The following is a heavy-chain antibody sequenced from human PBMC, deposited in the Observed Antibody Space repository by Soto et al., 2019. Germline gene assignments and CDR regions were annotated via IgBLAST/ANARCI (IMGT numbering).Heavy chain of an antibody. D-gene: IGHD6-19*01. V-gene: IGHV4-34*01. J-gene: IGHJ4*02. CDR1: GGSFSGYY. CDR3: ARGRIAVAHAPFDY. CDR2: INHSGST. Sequence: QVQLQQWGAGLLKPSETLSLTCAVYGGSFSGYYWSWIRQPPGKGLEWIGEINHSGSTNYNPSLMCRVTISVDPSKNQFSLKLSSVTAADTAVYYCARGRIAVAHAPFDYWGQGTLVTVSS.